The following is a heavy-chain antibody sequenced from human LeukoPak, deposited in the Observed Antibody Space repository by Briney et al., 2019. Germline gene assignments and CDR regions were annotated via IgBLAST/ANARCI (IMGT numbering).Heavy chain of an antibody. Sequence: PSETLSLTCTVSGGSVSSGGYYWSWIRQPPGKGLEWIGYIYYSGSTNYNPSLKSRVTISGDTSKNQFSLRLSSVTAADTAVYYCARDHSFFSGLDYWGQGTLVTVSS. CDR3: ARDHSFFSGLDY. V-gene: IGHV4-61*08. D-gene: IGHD3-3*01. J-gene: IGHJ4*02. CDR2: IYYSGST. CDR1: GGSVSSGGYY.